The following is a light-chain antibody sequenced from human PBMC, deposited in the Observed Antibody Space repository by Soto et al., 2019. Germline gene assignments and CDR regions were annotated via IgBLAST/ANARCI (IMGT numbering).Light chain of an antibody. J-gene: IGLJ1*01. Sequence: QSVLTQPASVSGSPGQSITISCTGTSSDVGTYKYVSWYQQLPGKAPKLMIYEVSNRPSGVSNRFSASKSGNTASLTISGLQAEDEADYYCLSYAGSYIYVFGTGTKLTVL. CDR3: LSYAGSYIYV. CDR1: SSDVGTYKY. V-gene: IGLV2-14*01. CDR2: EVS.